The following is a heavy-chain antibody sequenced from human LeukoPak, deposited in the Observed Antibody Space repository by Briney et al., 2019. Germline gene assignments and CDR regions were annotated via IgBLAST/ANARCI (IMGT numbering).Heavy chain of an antibody. Sequence: PSETLSLTCAVYGGSFSGYYWSWIRQPPGKGLEWIGEINHSGSTYYNPSLKSRVTISVDTSKNQFSLKLSSVTAADTAVYYCARHPEGDSNYYYYMDVWGKGTTVTVSS. J-gene: IGHJ6*03. CDR3: ARHPEGDSNYYYYMDV. D-gene: IGHD3-16*01. CDR2: INHSGST. V-gene: IGHV4-34*01. CDR1: GGSFSGYY.